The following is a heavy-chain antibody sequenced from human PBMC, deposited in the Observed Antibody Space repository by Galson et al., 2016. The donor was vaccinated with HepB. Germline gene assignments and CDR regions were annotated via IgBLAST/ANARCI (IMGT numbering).Heavy chain of an antibody. V-gene: IGHV3-23*01. J-gene: IGHJ4*02. CDR3: AKHPLSYHDSGGYYPDY. D-gene: IGHD3-22*01. Sequence: SLRLSCATSGFTFSSYAMSWVRQPPGKGLEWVSGISSGRGDTYYADSVKGRFTISRDNSKNTLYLQMNSLRAEDTALYYCAKHPLSYHDSGGYYPDYWGQGTLVTVSS. CDR2: ISSGRGDT. CDR1: GFTFSSYA.